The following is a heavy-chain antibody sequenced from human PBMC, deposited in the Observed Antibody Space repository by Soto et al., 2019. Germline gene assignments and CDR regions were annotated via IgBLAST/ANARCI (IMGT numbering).Heavy chain of an antibody. CDR3: ARGHGYGGSTFDI. CDR1: GGPIFSHY. D-gene: IGHD3-16*01. J-gene: IGHJ3*02. V-gene: IGHV4-59*11. Sequence: QVQLQESGPRLVKPSETLSLTCNVSGGPIFSHYLGWVRQPPGKGLEWIGDIDYSGPTKYSPSLRSLVTISVVMSKDQFSLKLNSVTAEGTAVYYCARGHGYGGSTFDIWGQGSMVTVSS. CDR2: IDYSGPT.